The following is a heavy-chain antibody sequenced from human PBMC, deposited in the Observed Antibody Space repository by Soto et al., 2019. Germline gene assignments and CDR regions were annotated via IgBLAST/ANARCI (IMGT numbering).Heavy chain of an antibody. J-gene: IGHJ4*02. CDR2: IYYSGST. V-gene: IGHV4-39*01. CDR1: GGSISSSSYY. Sequence: ETLSLTCTVSGGSISSSSYYWGWIRQPPGKGLEWIGSIYYSGSTYYNPSLKSRVTISVDTSKNQFSLKLSSVTAADTAVYYCARQVDCSSTSCSYYFDYWGQGTLVTVSS. CDR3: ARQVDCSSTSCSYYFDY. D-gene: IGHD2-2*01.